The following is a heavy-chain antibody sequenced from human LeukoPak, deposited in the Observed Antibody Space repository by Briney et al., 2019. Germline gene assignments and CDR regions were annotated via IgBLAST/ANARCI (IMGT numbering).Heavy chain of an antibody. CDR2: IYNSGST. D-gene: IGHD3-10*01. Sequence: SETLSLTCSVSGGSISRGSYYWNWIRQPAGKGLEWMGRIYNSGSTNYNPSLKSRVTISTDMSKNQFSLKLTSVTAADTAVYYCARQSFGVLYFDSWGQGTLAIVSS. V-gene: IGHV4-61*02. J-gene: IGHJ4*02. CDR1: GGSISRGSYY. CDR3: ARQSFGVLYFDS.